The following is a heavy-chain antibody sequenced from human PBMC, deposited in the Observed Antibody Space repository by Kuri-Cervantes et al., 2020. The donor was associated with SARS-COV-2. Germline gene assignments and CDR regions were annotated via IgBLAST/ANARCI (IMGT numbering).Heavy chain of an antibody. Sequence: LSLTSAASGFTFSGHWIHWVRQAPGKGLVWVSRINPDGSYTNNADSVKGRFTLSRDNAKNMLFLQMNSLRAEDTAVYYCVRDGDHWNFDYWGQGTLVTVSS. J-gene: IGHJ4*02. V-gene: IGHV3-74*01. CDR2: INPDGSYT. CDR3: VRDGDHWNFDY. CDR1: GFTFSGHW. D-gene: IGHD1-1*01.